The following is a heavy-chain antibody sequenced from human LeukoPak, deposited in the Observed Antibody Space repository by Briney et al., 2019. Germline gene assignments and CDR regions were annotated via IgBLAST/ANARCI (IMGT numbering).Heavy chain of an antibody. CDR2: IYTSGST. J-gene: IGHJ4*02. CDR1: GGSISSYY. CDR3: ARGWYSSSCYDY. D-gene: IGHD6-13*01. V-gene: IGHV4-4*07. Sequence: SETLSLTCTVSGGSISSYYWSWIRQPAGKGLEWIGRIYTSGSTNYNPSLKSRVPMSVDTSKNQFSLKLSSVTAADTAVYYCARGWYSSSCYDYWGQGTLVTVSS.